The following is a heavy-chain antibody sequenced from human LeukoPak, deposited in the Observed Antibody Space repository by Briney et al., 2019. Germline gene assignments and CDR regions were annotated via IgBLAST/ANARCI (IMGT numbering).Heavy chain of an antibody. J-gene: IGHJ1*01. V-gene: IGHV3-7*03. CDR1: GLNFHDVW. CDR2: IKGDGSEK. CDR3: EAYGSV. D-gene: IGHD3-10*01. Sequence: GGSLRLSCSASGLNFHDVWVTWVHQTPGRGLEWVANIKGDGSEKNYVGSVRGRFTISRDNAQNLLFLQIDNLRAEDTAIYYCEAYGSVWGQGTLVIVSS.